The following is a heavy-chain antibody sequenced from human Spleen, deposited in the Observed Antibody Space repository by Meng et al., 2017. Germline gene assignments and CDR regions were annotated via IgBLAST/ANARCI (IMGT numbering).Heavy chain of an antibody. V-gene: IGHV1-2*06. CDR3: ARDEDISAAGKLFGYY. CDR2: INPKSGDT. Sequence: ASVKVSCKASGYTFTGYYMHWVRRAPGQGLEWMGRINPKSGDTHYAQRFQARVTMTGDTSISTAYMELSGLRSDDTAMYYCARDEDISAAGKLFGYYWGQGTLVTVSS. J-gene: IGHJ4*02. D-gene: IGHD6-25*01. CDR1: GYTFTGYY.